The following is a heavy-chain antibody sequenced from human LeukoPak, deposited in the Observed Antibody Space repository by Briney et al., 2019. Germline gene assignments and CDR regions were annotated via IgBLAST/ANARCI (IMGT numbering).Heavy chain of an antibody. Sequence: SETLSLTCAVYGGSFSGYYWSWIRQPPGKGLEWIGEINHSGSTNYNPSLKSRVTISVDTSKSQFSLKLSSVTAADTAVYYCARSIAASLFDYWGQGTLVTVSS. J-gene: IGHJ4*02. CDR3: ARSIAASLFDY. D-gene: IGHD6-13*01. CDR1: GGSFSGYY. V-gene: IGHV4-34*01. CDR2: INHSGST.